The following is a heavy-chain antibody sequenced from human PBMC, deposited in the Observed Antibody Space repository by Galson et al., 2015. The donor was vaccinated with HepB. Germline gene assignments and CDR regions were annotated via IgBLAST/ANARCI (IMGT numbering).Heavy chain of an antibody. D-gene: IGHD6-13*01. J-gene: IGHJ4*02. CDR1: GFTFSSYG. CDR2: IWYDGSNK. CDR3: AREVAAAGYIDY. V-gene: IGHV3-33*08. Sequence: SLRLSCAASGFTFSSYGMHWVRQAPGKGLEWVAVIWYDGSNKYYADSVKGRFTISRDNSKNTLYLQMNSLRAEDTAVYYCAREVAAAGYIDYWGQGTLVTVSS.